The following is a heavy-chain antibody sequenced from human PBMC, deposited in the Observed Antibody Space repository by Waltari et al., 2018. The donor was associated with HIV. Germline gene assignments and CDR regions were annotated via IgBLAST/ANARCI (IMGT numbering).Heavy chain of an antibody. D-gene: IGHD6-19*01. V-gene: IGHV3-7*01. CDR3: ARDYASSVAGTGY. Sequence: EVQLVESGGGLVQPGGSLRLSCAASGFTFSGYWMSWVGQAPGKGLEWVANINQDGGDKYYVESVKGRFTISRDNAKNSLYLQMNSLRAEDTALYYCARDYASSVAGTGYWGQGTLVTVSS. CDR2: INQDGGDK. CDR1: GFTFSGYW. J-gene: IGHJ4*02.